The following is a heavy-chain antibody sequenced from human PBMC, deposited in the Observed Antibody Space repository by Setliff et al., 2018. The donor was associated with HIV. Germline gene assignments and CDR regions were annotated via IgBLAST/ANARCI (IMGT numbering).Heavy chain of an antibody. D-gene: IGHD6-19*01. CDR2: IHSSGSA. Sequence: SETLSLTCTVSGDSINNYYWNWIRQPAGKGLEWIGRIHSSGSANYSPSLESRVTMSIDTSKSQFSLRLTSVTAADAAVYYCARELEYSSGWFLVDYWGQGALVTVSS. V-gene: IGHV4-4*07. J-gene: IGHJ4*02. CDR3: ARELEYSSGWFLVDY. CDR1: GDSINNYY.